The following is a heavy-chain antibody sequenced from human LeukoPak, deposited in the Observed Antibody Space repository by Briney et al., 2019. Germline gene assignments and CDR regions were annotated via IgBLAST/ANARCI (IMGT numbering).Heavy chain of an antibody. CDR1: GFTFGRYA. CDR3: AKDRTDCSSTSCYLAFDI. J-gene: IGHJ3*02. Sequence: GGSLRLSCVASGFTFGRYAMSWVRQAPGKGLEWVSAISGSGGSTYYADSVKGRFTISRDNSKNTLYVQMDSLRAEDTAVYYCAKDRTDCSSTSCYLAFDIWGQGTTVTVSS. D-gene: IGHD2-2*01. CDR2: ISGSGGST. V-gene: IGHV3-23*01.